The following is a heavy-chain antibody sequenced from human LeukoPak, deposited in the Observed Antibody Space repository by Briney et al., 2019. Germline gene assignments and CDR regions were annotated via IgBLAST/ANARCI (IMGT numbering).Heavy chain of an antibody. D-gene: IGHD6-13*01. J-gene: IGHJ6*02. Sequence: PGGSLRLSCAASGFTFSSYSMNWVRQAPGKGLEWVSYISSSSSTIYYADSVKGRFTISRDNAKNSLYLQMNSLRAEDTAVYYCARDQQLGYYYYGMDVWGQGTTVTVSS. CDR2: ISSSSSTI. CDR1: GFTFSSYS. V-gene: IGHV3-48*04. CDR3: ARDQQLGYYYYGMDV.